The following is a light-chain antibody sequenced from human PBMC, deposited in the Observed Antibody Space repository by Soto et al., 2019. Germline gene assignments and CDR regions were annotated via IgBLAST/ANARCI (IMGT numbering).Light chain of an antibody. CDR1: SSKIGNNY. Sequence: QSVLTQPPSVSAAPGQKVTISCSGSSSKIGNNYVSWYQHLPGTAPKLLIYENNKRPSGIPDRFSGSKSGTSATLGITGLQAGDEADYYCGTWDSSLSAWVFGGGTKVTVL. CDR3: GTWDSSLSAWV. J-gene: IGLJ3*02. CDR2: ENN. V-gene: IGLV1-51*02.